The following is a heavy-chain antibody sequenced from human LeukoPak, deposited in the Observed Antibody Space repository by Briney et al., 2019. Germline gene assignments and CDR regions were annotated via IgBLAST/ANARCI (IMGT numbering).Heavy chain of an antibody. D-gene: IGHD3-9*01. Sequence: PSETLSLTCTVSGPREGTGVDCWIRQPPGKGLEWIGYIYYSGSTNYSPSLKSRVTISVDTSKNQFSLKLSSVTAADTAVYYCARHVKSFYDILTGYPIYYGMDVWGQGTTVTVSS. CDR2: IYYSGST. CDR3: ARHVKSFYDILTGYPIYYGMDV. V-gene: IGHV4-59*08. CDR1: GPREGTG. J-gene: IGHJ6*02.